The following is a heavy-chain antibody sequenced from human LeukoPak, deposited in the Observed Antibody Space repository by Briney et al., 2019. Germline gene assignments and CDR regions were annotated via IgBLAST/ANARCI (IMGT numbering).Heavy chain of an antibody. Sequence: PSETLSLTCTVSGGSISSYYWSWIRQPPGKGLEWIGYIYYSGSTNYNPSLKSRVTISVDTSKNQFSLKLSSVTAADTAVYYCARAPVGAFDIWGRGTMVTVSS. CDR3: ARAPVGAFDI. J-gene: IGHJ3*02. CDR1: GGSISSYY. CDR2: IYYSGST. V-gene: IGHV4-59*01.